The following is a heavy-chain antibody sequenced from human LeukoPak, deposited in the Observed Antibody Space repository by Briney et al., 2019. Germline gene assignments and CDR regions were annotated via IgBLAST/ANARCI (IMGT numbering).Heavy chain of an antibody. D-gene: IGHD6-6*01. V-gene: IGHV1-18*01. J-gene: IGHJ3*02. Sequence: ASVNVSCKASGYTFTSYGISWVRQAPGQGLEWMGWISAYNGNTNYAQKLQGRVTMTTDTSTSTAYMELSSLRSEDTAVYYCATSTEGTPIAARPRGGAFDIWGQGTMVTVSS. CDR2: ISAYNGNT. CDR3: ATSTEGTPIAARPRGGAFDI. CDR1: GYTFTSYG.